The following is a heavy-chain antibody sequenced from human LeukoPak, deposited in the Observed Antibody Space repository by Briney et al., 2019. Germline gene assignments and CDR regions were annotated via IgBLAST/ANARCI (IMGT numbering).Heavy chain of an antibody. CDR3: ARRTVTTRCSDY. V-gene: IGHV1-69*05. CDR2: IIPIFGTA. J-gene: IGHJ4*02. D-gene: IGHD4-17*01. Sequence: ASVKVSCKASGGTFSSYAISWVRQAPGQGLEWMGGIIPIFGTANYAQKFQGRVTMTRNTSISTAYMELSSLRSEDTAVYYCARRTVTTRCSDYWGQGTLVTVSS. CDR1: GGTFSSYA.